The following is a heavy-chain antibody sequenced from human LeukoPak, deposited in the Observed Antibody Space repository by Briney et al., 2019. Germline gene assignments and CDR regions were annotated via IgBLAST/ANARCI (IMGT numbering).Heavy chain of an antibody. Sequence: SETLSLTCIVSGGSISSYYWSWIRQPPGKGLEWIGYIYYSGSTNYNPSLKSRVTISVDTSKNQFSLKLSSVTAADTAVYYCASGIVDCSGGSCYEWFDPWGQGTLVTVSS. J-gene: IGHJ5*02. CDR1: GGSISSYY. CDR3: ASGIVDCSGGSCYEWFDP. D-gene: IGHD2-15*01. CDR2: IYYSGST. V-gene: IGHV4-59*01.